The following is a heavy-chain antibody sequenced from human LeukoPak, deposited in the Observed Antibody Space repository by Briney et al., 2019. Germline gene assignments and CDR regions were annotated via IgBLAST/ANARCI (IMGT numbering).Heavy chain of an antibody. CDR2: ISGSGGRT. CDR1: GLTFSSYA. D-gene: IGHD3-10*02. J-gene: IGHJ6*04. Sequence: GGSLRLSCAVSGLTFSSYAMSWVRQAPGKGLEWVSVISGSGGRTYYADSVKGRFTISRDNAKNSLYLQMNSLRAEDTAVYYCAELGITMIGGVWGKGTTVTISS. V-gene: IGHV3-23*01. CDR3: AELGITMIGGV.